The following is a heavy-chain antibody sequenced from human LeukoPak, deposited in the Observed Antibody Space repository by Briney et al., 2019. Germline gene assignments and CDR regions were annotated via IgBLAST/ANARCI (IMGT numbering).Heavy chain of an antibody. V-gene: IGHV4-31*03. CDR2: IYYSGST. CDR1: GGSISRGAYY. J-gene: IGHJ6*03. D-gene: IGHD5-18*01. CDR3: ARVRIQLWLGYYYYYMDV. Sequence: SETLSLTCTVSGGSISRGAYYWTWIRQHPGKGLEWIGYIYYSGSTYYNPSLKSRVTISVDTSKNQFSLKLSSVTAADTAVYYCARVRIQLWLGYYYYYMDVWGKGTTVTVSS.